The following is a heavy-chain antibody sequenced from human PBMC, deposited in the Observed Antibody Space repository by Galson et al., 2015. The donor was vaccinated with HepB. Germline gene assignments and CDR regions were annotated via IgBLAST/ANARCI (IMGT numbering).Heavy chain of an antibody. CDR3: ARAFPGIAAAGIGY. V-gene: IGHV1-3*01. J-gene: IGHJ4*02. Sequence: SVKVSCKASGYTLTSYAMHWVRQAPGQRLEWMGWINAGNGNTKYSQKFQGRVTITRDTSASTAYMELSSLRSEDTAVYYCARAFPGIAAAGIGYWGQGTLVTVSS. CDR2: INAGNGNT. D-gene: IGHD6-13*01. CDR1: GYTLTSYA.